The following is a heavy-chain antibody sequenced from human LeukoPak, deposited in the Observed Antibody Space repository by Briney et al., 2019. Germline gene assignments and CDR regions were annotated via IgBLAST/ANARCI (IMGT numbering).Heavy chain of an antibody. CDR3: ARQRTVAAAAI. CDR1: GASVSNYY. Sequence: KPSETLSLTCSVSGASVSNYYWSWIRQPAGKALEWIGRIHTSGSINYNPSLKNRATMSVDTSKSQFSLKLSSVTAADTAVYYCARQRTVAAAAIWGQGTLVTVSS. D-gene: IGHD6-13*01. CDR2: IHTSGSI. J-gene: IGHJ4*02. V-gene: IGHV4-4*07.